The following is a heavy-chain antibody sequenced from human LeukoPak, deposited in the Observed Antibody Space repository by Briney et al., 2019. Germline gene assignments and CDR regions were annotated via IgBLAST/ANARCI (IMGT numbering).Heavy chain of an antibody. Sequence: GGSLRLSCAASGFXFSSYGIHWVRQAPGKGLEWLAVVSYDGSDKNYADSVKGRFTISRDNYKNTLYLQMISLRAEDTAVYYCAYDSSGYYYTPGDYWGQGTLVTVSS. J-gene: IGHJ4*02. D-gene: IGHD3-22*01. CDR1: GFXFSSYG. V-gene: IGHV3-30*18. CDR3: AYDSSGYYYTPGDY. CDR2: VSYDGSDK.